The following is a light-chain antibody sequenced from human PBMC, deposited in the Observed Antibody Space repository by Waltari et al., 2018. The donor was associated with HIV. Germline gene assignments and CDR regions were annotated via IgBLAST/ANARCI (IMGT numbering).Light chain of an antibody. Sequence: QCALTQPASVSGSPGQSITISCTGTSSDIDGYTYVAWYQQHPGKAPKLIIYDVSNRPSGLSKRFSRSKPGNTASLPIAGLRAGDGADYYCISYTSSSTKVFGGGTELTL. CDR3: ISYTSSSTKV. CDR2: DVS. V-gene: IGLV2-14*03. J-gene: IGLJ2*01. CDR1: SSDIDGYTY.